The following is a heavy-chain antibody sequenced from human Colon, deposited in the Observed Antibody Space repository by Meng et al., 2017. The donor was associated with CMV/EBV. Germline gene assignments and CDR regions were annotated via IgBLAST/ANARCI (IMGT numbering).Heavy chain of an antibody. V-gene: IGHV3-7*01. CDR2: IKRDGTEN. D-gene: IGHD2-8*01. Sequence: GESLKISCEASGFTFSSFWMSWVRQVPGKGLEWVANIKRDGTENNYAAGVKGRFTISRDNAKNSLFLHMNGLSDEDTGVYHCTRGQGILYAWGQGTLVTVSS. J-gene: IGHJ5*02. CDR1: GFTFSSFW. CDR3: TRGQGILYA.